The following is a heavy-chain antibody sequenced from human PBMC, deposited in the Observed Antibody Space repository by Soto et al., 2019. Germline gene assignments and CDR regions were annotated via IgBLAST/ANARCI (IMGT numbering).Heavy chain of an antibody. CDR1: GGSISSGGYY. CDR3: ARGARYLSFDP. D-gene: IGHD2-2*02. CDR2: IYYSGST. Sequence: TLSLTCTVSGGSISSGGYYWSWIRQHPGNGLEWIGYIYYSGSTYYNPSLKSRVTISVDTSKNQFSLKLSSVTAADTAVYYCARGARYLSFDPWGQGTLVTVSS. J-gene: IGHJ5*02. V-gene: IGHV4-31*03.